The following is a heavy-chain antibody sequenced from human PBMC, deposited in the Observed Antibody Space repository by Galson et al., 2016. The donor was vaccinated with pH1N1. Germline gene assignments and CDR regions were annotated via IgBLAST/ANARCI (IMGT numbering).Heavy chain of an antibody. D-gene: IGHD1-26*01. CDR3: ARVVTWELRYYFDY. J-gene: IGHJ4*02. V-gene: IGHV4-61*09. CDR2: IYTSGST. CDR1: GGSISSGSYY. Sequence: TLSLTCTVSGGSISSGSYYWSWIRQPAGKGLEWIGYIYTSGSTNYNPSLKSRVIISVDTSKNQFSLKLSSVTAADTAVYYCARVVTWELRYYFDYWGQGTLVTVSS.